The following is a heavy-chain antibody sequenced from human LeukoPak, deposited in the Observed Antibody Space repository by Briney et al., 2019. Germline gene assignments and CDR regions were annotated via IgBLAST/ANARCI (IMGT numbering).Heavy chain of an antibody. D-gene: IGHD3-10*01. V-gene: IGHV3-21*01. CDR1: GFTFSSYS. CDR2: ISSSSSYI. J-gene: IGHJ4*02. Sequence: GGSLRLSCAASGFTFSSYSMNWVRQAPGKGLEWVSSISSSSSYIYYADSAKGRFTISRDNAKNSLYLQMNSLRAEDTAVYYCARDRYGSGSYYPARVDYWGQGTLVTVSS. CDR3: ARDRYGSGSYYPARVDY.